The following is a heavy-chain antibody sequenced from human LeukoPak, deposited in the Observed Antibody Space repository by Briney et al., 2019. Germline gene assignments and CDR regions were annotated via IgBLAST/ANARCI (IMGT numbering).Heavy chain of an antibody. J-gene: IGHJ4*02. CDR2: TDSGGST. D-gene: IGHD4-11*01. V-gene: IGHV3-53*01. Sequence: GRSLRLSCAASGFTFSSYGMHWVRQAPGKGLEWVSVTDSGGSTSYADSVKGRFTISRDTSKNALYLQMNGLRAEDTAVYYCARLGDYSNKDWGQGTLVTVSS. CDR3: ARLGDYSNKD. CDR1: GFTFSSYG.